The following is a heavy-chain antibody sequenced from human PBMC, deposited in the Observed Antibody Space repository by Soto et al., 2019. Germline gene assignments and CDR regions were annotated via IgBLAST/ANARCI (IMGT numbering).Heavy chain of an antibody. CDR3: ARRTVNIRTFYSGLKTHCFDY. CDR2: IYYSGST. J-gene: IGHJ4*02. V-gene: IGHV4-39*01. CDR1: GDSMSSSDYY. D-gene: IGHD6-19*01. Sequence: SETLSLTCAVSGDSMSSSDYYWGWIRQPPGKGLEWIGSIYYSGSTYYNPSLQSRVAISVDTSKNQFSLKLKSVTAADTAIYYCARRTVNIRTFYSGLKTHCFDYWGQGAXVTVSS.